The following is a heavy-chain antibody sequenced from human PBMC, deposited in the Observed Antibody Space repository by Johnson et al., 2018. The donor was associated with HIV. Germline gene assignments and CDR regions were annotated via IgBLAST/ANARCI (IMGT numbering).Heavy chain of an antibody. J-gene: IGHJ3*02. Sequence: QVQLVESGGGVVQPGGSLRLSCAVSGFTFSSYAMHWVRQAPGKGLEWVTVISYDGSNKYYADSVKGRFTISRDNSKNTLYLQMNSLRAEDTAVYFCVRDRVTVVIWSDAFDMWGQGTMVTVSS. V-gene: IGHV3-30*04. CDR2: ISYDGSNK. D-gene: IGHD3-22*01. CDR1: GFTFSSYA. CDR3: VRDRVTVVIWSDAFDM.